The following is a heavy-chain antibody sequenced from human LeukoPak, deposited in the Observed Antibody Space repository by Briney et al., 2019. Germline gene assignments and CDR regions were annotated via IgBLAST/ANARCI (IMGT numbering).Heavy chain of an antibody. J-gene: IGHJ6*02. CDR1: GYTFTGYY. Sequence: ASVKLSCKASGYTFTGYYMHWVRQAPGQGLEWMGSINPNSGGTNYAQTFQGRVTMTRDTSISTAYMELNRLRSDDTAVYYCARTPRQYCSSTSCRKGYYYYGMDVWGQGTTVTVCS. D-gene: IGHD2-2*01. CDR2: INPNSGGT. CDR3: ARTPRQYCSSTSCRKGYYYYGMDV. V-gene: IGHV1-2*02.